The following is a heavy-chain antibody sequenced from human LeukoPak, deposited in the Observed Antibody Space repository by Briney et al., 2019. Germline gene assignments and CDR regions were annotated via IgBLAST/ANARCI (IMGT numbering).Heavy chain of an antibody. D-gene: IGHD4-23*01. CDR1: GYTFTDYY. CDR3: AIGLTTVVSTGDY. J-gene: IGHJ4*02. CDR2: VDPEDGET. Sequence: ASVKVSCKVSGYTFTDYYMHWVQQAPGKGLEWMGLVDPEDGETIYAEKSQGRVTITADTSTDTAYMELSSLRSEDTAVYYCAIGLTTVVSTGDYWGQGTLVTVSS. V-gene: IGHV1-69-2*01.